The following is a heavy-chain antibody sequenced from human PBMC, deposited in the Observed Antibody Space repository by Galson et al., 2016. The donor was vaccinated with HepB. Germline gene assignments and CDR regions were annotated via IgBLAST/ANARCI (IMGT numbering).Heavy chain of an antibody. CDR1: GYTFTGYY. CDR3: ARGATTLWEANAKTNWFDP. V-gene: IGHV1-2*04. CDR2: LNPKSGGT. D-gene: IGHD1-26*01. J-gene: IGHJ5*02. Sequence: SVKVSCKASGYTFTGYYIHWVRRAPGQGLEWMGWLNPKSGGTNSAQKFQGWVTMTRDTSISTAYMELGRLRSDDTAVYYCARGATTLWEANAKTNWFDPWGQGTRVTVSS.